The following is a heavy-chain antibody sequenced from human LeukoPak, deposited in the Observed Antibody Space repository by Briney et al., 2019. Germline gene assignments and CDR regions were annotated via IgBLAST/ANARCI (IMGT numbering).Heavy chain of an antibody. D-gene: IGHD1-26*01. CDR1: GFTFSSYW. Sequence: PGGSLRLSCAASGFTFSSYWMTWVRQAPGKGLEWVASMDLDGSAKYYMDSVKGRFTISRDNAKNSLFLQMNSPRADDTAVYYCGRVRQGDADYWGQGTLVTVSS. CDR2: MDLDGSAK. CDR3: GRVRQGDADY. J-gene: IGHJ4*02. V-gene: IGHV3-7*01.